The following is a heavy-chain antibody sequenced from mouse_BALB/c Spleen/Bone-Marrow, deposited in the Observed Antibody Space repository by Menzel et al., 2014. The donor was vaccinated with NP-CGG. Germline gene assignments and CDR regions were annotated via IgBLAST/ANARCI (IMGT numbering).Heavy chain of an antibody. CDR3: ARDHGYYAMDY. J-gene: IGHJ4*01. CDR2: ISYDGSN. V-gene: IGHV3-6*02. CDR1: GYSITSGYY. Sequence: ESGPGLVKPSQSLSLTCSVTGYSITSGYYWNWIRQFPGNKLEWMGYISYDGSNNYNPSLKNRISITRDTSKNQFFLKLNSVTTEDTATYYCARDHGYYAMDYWGQGTSVTVSS.